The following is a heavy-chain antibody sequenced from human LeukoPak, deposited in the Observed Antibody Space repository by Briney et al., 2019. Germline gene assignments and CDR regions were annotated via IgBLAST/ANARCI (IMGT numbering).Heavy chain of an antibody. CDR3: ARDFPPGATGYWYFDL. D-gene: IGHD3-10*01. CDR2: IYYSGST. J-gene: IGHJ2*01. Sequence: SQTLSLTCTVSGGSISSGDYYWSWIRQPPGKGLEWIGYIYYSGSTYYNPSLKSRVTISVDTSKNQFSLKLSSVTAADTAVYYCARDFPPGATGYWYFDLWGRGTLVTDSS. V-gene: IGHV4-30-4*01. CDR1: GGSISSGDYY.